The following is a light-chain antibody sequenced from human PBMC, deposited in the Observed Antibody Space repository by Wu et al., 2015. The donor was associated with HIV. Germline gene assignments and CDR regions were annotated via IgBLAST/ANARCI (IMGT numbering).Light chain of an antibody. CDR2: GAS. CDR1: QSVTSNY. V-gene: IGKV3-20*01. CDR3: QQYGSSPLT. J-gene: IGKJ4*01. Sequence: EIVLTQSPGTLSLSPGERATLSCRASQSVTSNYLAWYQQKPGQAPRLLIYGASSRATVIPDRFSGSGSGRDFTLTISRLEPEDFAVYYCQQYGSSPLTFGGGTNGGDQT.